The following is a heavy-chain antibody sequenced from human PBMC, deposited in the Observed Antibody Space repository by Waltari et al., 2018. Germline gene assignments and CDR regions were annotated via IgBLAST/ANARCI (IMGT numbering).Heavy chain of an antibody. CDR2: IYHSGST. CDR3: ARDYYDFWSGSRISFDY. J-gene: IGHJ4*02. D-gene: IGHD3-3*01. V-gene: IGHV4-38-2*02. CDR1: GYSISSGYY. Sequence: QVQLQESGPGLVKPSETLSLTCAVSGYSISSGYYWGWIRQPPGKGLEWIGSIYHSGSTYYNPSLKSRVTISVDTSKNQFSLKLSSVTAADTAVYYCARDYYDFWSGSRISFDYWGQGTLVTVSS.